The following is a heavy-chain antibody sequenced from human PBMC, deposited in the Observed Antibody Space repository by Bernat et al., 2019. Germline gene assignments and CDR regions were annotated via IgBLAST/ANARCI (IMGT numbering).Heavy chain of an antibody. Sequence: EVQLVESGGGLVQPGRSLRLSCTASGFTFGDYDVSWVRQAPGKGLEWVGFIRSKAYGWTPEYAASVKGRFTISRDDSISIAYLQMNSLKTDDPAVYYCGRQYYFDYWGQGTLVTVSS. D-gene: IGHD2/OR15-2a*01. CDR2: IRSKAYGWTP. J-gene: IGHJ4*02. CDR3: GRQYYFDY. V-gene: IGHV3-49*04. CDR1: GFTFGDYD.